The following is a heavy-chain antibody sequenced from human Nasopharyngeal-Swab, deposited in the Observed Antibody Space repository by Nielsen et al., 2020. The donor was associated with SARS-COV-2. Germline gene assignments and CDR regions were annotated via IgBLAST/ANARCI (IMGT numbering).Heavy chain of an antibody. D-gene: IGHD5-12*01. V-gene: IGHV1-69*10. CDR3: AREGEYGAYDAPDY. J-gene: IGHJ4*02. Sequence: SVKVSCKTSGDTLPNSAISWVRQAPAQGLEWMGGIVPALGLPNYAQKFRGRLTISADRSTTTSYLELSSLRFEDTAIYYCAREGEYGAYDAPDYWGQGTLVTVSS. CDR2: IVPALGLP. CDR1: GDTLPNSA.